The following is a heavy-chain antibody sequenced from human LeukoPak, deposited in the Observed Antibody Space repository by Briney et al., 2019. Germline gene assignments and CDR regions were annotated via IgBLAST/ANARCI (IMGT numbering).Heavy chain of an antibody. V-gene: IGHV3-7*01. CDR2: IKQDGSEK. CDR3: TRSLDY. CDR1: GFTFNNYW. J-gene: IGHJ4*02. Sequence: PGGSLRLSCAASGFTFNNYWMTWFRQAPGKGLEWVANIKQDGSEKHCLDSVKGRFTISRDNAQNSLYLQMNSLRVEDTAVYYCTRSLDYWGQGILVTVSS. D-gene: IGHD3-16*01.